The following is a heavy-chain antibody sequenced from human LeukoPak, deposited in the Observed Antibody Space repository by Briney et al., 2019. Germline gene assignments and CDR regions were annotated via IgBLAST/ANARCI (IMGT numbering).Heavy chain of an antibody. Sequence: PSETLSLTCTVSSGSINNYHWSWIRQPPGKGLEWIGYIYYTGSTNYNPSLKSRVTISVDTSKNQFSLKLSSVTAADTAMYYCARGMVTTEYFDYWGQGTLATVSS. CDR2: IYYTGST. D-gene: IGHD4-17*01. CDR3: ARGMVTTEYFDY. J-gene: IGHJ4*02. CDR1: SGSINNYH. V-gene: IGHV4-59*01.